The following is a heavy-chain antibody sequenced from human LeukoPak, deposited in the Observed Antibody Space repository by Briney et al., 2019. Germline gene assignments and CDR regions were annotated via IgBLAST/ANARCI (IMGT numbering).Heavy chain of an antibody. CDR2: IYHSGST. J-gene: IGHJ4*02. V-gene: IGHV4-38-2*02. Sequence: SETLSLTCTVSGYSISSGYYWGWIRQPPGKGLECIGSIYHSGSTYYNPSLKSRVTISVDTSKNQFSLKLSSVTAADTAVYYCAREGGGDYDILTGYYKGGYFDYWGQGTLVTVSS. CDR3: AREGGGDYDILTGYYKGGYFDY. D-gene: IGHD3-9*01. CDR1: GYSISSGYY.